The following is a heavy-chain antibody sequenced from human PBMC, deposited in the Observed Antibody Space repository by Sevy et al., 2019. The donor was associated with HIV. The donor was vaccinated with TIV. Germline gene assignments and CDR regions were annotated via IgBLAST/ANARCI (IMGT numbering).Heavy chain of an antibody. Sequence: GESLKISCKGSGYSFTSYWIGWVRQMPGKGLEWMGIIYPGDSDTRYSPSFQGQVTISADKSISTAYLQWSSLKASDTAMYYCARHGRGAAMVPYYYYGMDVWGQGTTVTVSS. CDR1: GYSFTSYW. CDR2: IYPGDSDT. CDR3: ARHGRGAAMVPYYYYGMDV. J-gene: IGHJ6*02. D-gene: IGHD5-18*01. V-gene: IGHV5-51*01.